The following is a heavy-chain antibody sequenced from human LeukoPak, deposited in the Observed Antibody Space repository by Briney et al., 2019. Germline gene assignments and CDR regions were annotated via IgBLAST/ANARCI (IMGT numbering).Heavy chain of an antibody. D-gene: IGHD6-19*01. CDR3: ARDPGIAVAGTGIDY. CDR2: INPNSGGT. V-gene: IGHV1-2*02. Sequence: GASVKVSCKASGYTFTGYYMHWVRQAPGQGLEWMGWINPNSGGTNYAQKFQGRVTMTRDTSISTAYMELSRLRSDDTAVYCCARDPGIAVAGTGIDYWGQGTLVTVSS. CDR1: GYTFTGYY. J-gene: IGHJ4*02.